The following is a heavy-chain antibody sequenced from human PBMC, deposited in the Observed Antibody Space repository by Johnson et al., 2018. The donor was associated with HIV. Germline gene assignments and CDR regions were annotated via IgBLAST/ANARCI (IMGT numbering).Heavy chain of an antibody. J-gene: IGHJ3*02. CDR3: AKVTPYSSSSSAFDI. CDR1: GFTFDVYA. Sequence: VQLVESGGGVVRPGGSLRLSCAASGFTFDVYAMSWVRQAPGKGLEWVSGINWNGSSTDYADSVKGRFTISRDNAKNSLYLQMNSLRAEDTALYYCAKVTPYSSSSSAFDIWCQGTMVTVSS. D-gene: IGHD6-6*01. CDR2: INWNGSST. V-gene: IGHV3-20*04.